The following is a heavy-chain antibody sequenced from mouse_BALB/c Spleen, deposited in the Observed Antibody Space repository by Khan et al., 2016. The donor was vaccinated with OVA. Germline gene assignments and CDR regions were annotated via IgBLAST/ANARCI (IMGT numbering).Heavy chain of an antibody. J-gene: IGHJ1*01. CDR2: INPNNGDT. V-gene: IGHV1-26*01. CDR1: GYTFTDYY. CDR3: ARGLVDV. Sequence: EVQLQQSGPELVKPGASVKMSCKASGYTFTDYYMKWMKQSHGKSLEWIGDINPNNGDTFYNQKLKGKATLTVDKSSSTAYTQLNSLTSEDSAVYYCARGLVDVWGAGTTVTVSS.